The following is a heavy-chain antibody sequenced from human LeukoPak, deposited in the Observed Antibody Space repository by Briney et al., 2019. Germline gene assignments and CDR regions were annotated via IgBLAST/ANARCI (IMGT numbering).Heavy chain of an antibody. D-gene: IGHD3-10*01. Sequence: GESLKISCKASGYVFIRHWIGWVRQVPGKGLEWMGVIHPEDSYSRYNAAFQGQATLSVDESTSTAYLQLSSLKASDTAIYYCARQNHYCYYMDVWGRGTTVTASS. CDR1: GYVFIRHW. CDR3: ARQNHYCYYMDV. J-gene: IGHJ6*03. V-gene: IGHV5-51*01. CDR2: IHPEDSYS.